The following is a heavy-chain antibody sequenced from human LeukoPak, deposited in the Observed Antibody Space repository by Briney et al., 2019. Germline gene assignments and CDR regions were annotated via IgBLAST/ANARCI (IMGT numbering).Heavy chain of an antibody. V-gene: IGHV4-34*01. Sequence: SETLSLTCAVYGEYFSTYYYSWIRQPPGKGLEWIGEINHSGSTNYNPSLKSRLTISVDMSKKQFFLRLSSVTAADTAVYYCAAPALVWFGDAPWEDVWGQGTTVTVSS. CDR3: AAPALVWFGDAPWEDV. J-gene: IGHJ6*02. CDR2: INHSGST. D-gene: IGHD3-10*01. CDR1: GEYFSTYY.